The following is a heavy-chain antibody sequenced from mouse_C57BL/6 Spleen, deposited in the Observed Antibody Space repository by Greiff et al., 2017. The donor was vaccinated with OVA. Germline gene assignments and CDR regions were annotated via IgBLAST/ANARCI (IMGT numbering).Heavy chain of an antibody. V-gene: IGHV1-52*01. CDR1: GYTFTSYW. Sequence: VQLQQPGAELVRPGSSVKLSCKASGYTFTSYWMHWVKQRPIQGLEWIGNIDPSDSETHYNQKFKDKATLTVDKSSSTAYMHLISLTSEDSAVYYCARLGDGDDEYAIDYWGQGTSVTVSS. CDR3: ARLGDGDDEYAIDY. J-gene: IGHJ4*01. D-gene: IGHD2-2*01. CDR2: IDPSDSET.